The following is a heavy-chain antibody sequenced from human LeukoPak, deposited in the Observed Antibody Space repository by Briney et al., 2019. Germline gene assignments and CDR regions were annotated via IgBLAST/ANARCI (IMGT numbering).Heavy chain of an antibody. D-gene: IGHD6-25*01. CDR2: ISYDGSNK. J-gene: IGHJ4*02. CDR3: ARDGPGYSSGRGEYFDY. CDR1: GFTFSSYA. V-gene: IGHV3-30-3*01. Sequence: GGSLRLSCAASGFTFSSYAMHWVRQAPGKGLEWVAVISYDGSNKYYADSVKGRFTISRDNSKNTLYLQMNSLRAEDTAVYYCARDGPGYSSGRGEYFDYWGQGTLVTVSS.